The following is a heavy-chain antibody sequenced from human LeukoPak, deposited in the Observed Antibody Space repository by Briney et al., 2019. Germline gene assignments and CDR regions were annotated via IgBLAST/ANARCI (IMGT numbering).Heavy chain of an antibody. J-gene: IGHJ4*02. D-gene: IGHD1-26*01. CDR1: GFIFSRYW. CDR2: IKSDGTST. V-gene: IGHV3-74*01. CDR3: AREVSGTSYIDY. Sequence: PGGPLRLSCAASGFIFSRYWMHWVRQAPGKGLVWVSRIKSDGTSTNYADSVKGRFSISRDNAKSTLYLQMNSLRAEDMAMYYCAREVSGTSYIDYWGQGTLDTVSS.